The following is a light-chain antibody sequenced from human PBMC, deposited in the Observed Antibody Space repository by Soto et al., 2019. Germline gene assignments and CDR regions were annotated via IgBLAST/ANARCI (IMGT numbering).Light chain of an antibody. Sequence: QSALTQPASVSGSPGQSITISCTGTSSDVGGYNYVSWYQQHSGKAPKFIIYDVSNRPSGVSNRFSGSKSGNTASLTISGLQAEDEAHYYCNSYTTSNTLVFGGGTKLTVL. V-gene: IGLV2-14*01. CDR3: NSYTTSNTLV. CDR1: SSDVGGYNY. CDR2: DVS. J-gene: IGLJ3*02.